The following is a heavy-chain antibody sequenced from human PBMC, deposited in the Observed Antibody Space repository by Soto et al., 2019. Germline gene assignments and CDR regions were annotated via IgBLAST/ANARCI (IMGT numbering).Heavy chain of an antibody. Sequence: PSETLSLTCTVSGGSVSSGSYYWSWIRQPPGKGLEWIGYMYYSGSTNYNPSLKSRVTISVDMSKNQFSLKLSSVTAADTAVYYCARGQYTSGIWGQGTLVTVSS. J-gene: IGHJ4*02. CDR1: GGSVSSGSYY. CDR3: ARGQYTSGI. V-gene: IGHV4-61*01. D-gene: IGHD6-25*01. CDR2: MYYSGST.